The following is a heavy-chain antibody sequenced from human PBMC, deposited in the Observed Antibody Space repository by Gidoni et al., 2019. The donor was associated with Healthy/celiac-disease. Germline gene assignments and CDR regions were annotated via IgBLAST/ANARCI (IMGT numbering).Heavy chain of an antibody. CDR3: ARDRVPIPIWFGEWADAFDI. J-gene: IGHJ3*02. CDR2: ISSRGSTI. V-gene: IGHV3-48*03. CDR1: GFTFSSYE. D-gene: IGHD3-10*01. Sequence: EVQLVESGGGLVQPGGSLRLSCAASGFTFSSYEMNWVRQAPGKGLEWVSYISSRGSTIYYADSVKGRFTISRDNAKNSLYLQMNSLRAEDTAVYYCARDRVPIPIWFGEWADAFDIWGQGTMVTVSS.